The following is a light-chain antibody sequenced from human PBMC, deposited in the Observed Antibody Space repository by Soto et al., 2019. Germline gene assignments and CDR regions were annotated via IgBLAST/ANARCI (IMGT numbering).Light chain of an antibody. CDR2: EVS. V-gene: IGLV2-14*01. J-gene: IGLJ1*01. Sequence: QSALTQPASVSGSPGQSITISCTGTSSDVGGYDYVSWHQQLPDKAPKLMLYEVSNRPSGVSSRFSGSKSGNTASLTISGLQAEDEADYYCSSFTSSDTLVFGTGTKVTVL. CDR1: SSDVGGYDY. CDR3: SSFTSSDTLV.